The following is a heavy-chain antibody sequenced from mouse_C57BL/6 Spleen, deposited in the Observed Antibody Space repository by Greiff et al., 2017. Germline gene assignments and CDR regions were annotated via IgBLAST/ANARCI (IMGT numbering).Heavy chain of an antibody. CDR3: ARNHYYGSSPWFAY. V-gene: IGHV2-9-1*01. Sequence: VMLVESGPGLVAPSQSLSITCTVSGFSLTSYAISWVRQPPGKGLEWLGVIWTGGGTNYNSALKSRLSISKDNSKSHVFLKMNSLQTDDTARYYCARNHYYGSSPWFAYWGQGTLVTVSA. CDR2: IWTGGGT. CDR1: GFSLTSYA. J-gene: IGHJ3*01. D-gene: IGHD1-1*01.